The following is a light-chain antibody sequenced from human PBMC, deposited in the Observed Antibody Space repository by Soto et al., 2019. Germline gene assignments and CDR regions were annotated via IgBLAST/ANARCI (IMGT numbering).Light chain of an antibody. CDR3: QQRSNWPLLT. CDR2: DAS. CDR1: QSVSSY. J-gene: IGKJ4*01. Sequence: EIVLTQSPATLSLSPGEGATLSCRASQSVSSYLAWYQQKPGQAPRLLIYDASNRATGIPARFSGSGSGTDFALTISSLEPEDFAVYYCQQRSNWPLLTFGGGTKVDIK. V-gene: IGKV3-11*01.